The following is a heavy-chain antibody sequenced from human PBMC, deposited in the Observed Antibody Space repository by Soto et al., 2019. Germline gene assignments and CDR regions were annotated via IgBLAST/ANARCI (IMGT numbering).Heavy chain of an antibody. J-gene: IGHJ3*02. CDR2: IDWDDDK. CDR1: GFSLSPRGMR. V-gene: IGHV2-70*04. CDR3: ARSPVRYLDAFDI. Sequence: SGPTLVNPTQTLTLTCTFSGFSLSPRGMRVGWIAQPPGKALEWLARIDWDDDKFYSTSLKTRLTISKDTSKNQVVLTMTNMDPVDTATYYCARSPVRYLDAFDIWGQGTMVTVSS. D-gene: IGHD1-20*01.